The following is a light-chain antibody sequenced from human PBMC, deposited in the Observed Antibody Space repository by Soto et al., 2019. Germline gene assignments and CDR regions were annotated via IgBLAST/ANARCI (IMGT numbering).Light chain of an antibody. CDR2: DVS. CDR1: SSDVGGYNY. CDR3: SSYTSSSTLV. J-gene: IGLJ1*01. Sequence: SVVTQPSSLSGSPGQSITLSCPGNSSDVGGYNYVSWYQQHPGKAPKLMIYDVSNRPSGVSNRFSGSKSGNTASLTISGLQAEDEADYYCSSYTSSSTLVFGTGTKVTVL. V-gene: IGLV2-14*01.